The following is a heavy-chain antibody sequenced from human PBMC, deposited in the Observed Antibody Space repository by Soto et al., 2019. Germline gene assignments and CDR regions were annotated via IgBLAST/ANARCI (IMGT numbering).Heavy chain of an antibody. CDR1: GFSFSSFG. J-gene: IGHJ4*02. D-gene: IGHD6-19*01. CDR2: ISYDGSEK. CDR3: ATRGVAGTGADARSLDH. Sequence: QVQLVESGGGVVQPGKSLRLSCAASGFSFSSFGMNWVRQAPGKGLEWVAVISYDGSEKYYEDLVKGRFTVSRDNSKNTLYLQMNNLRAEDTAVYYCATRGVAGTGADARSLDHWGQETLVTVSS. V-gene: IGHV3-33*05.